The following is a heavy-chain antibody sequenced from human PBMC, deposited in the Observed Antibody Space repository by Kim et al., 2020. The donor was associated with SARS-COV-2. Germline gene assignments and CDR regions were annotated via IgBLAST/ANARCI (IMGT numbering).Heavy chain of an antibody. D-gene: IGHD3-22*01. CDR1: GGSFSGYY. V-gene: IGHV4-34*01. J-gene: IGHJ5*02. CDR2: INHSGST. Sequence: SETLSLTCAVYGGSFSGYYWSWIRQPPGKGLEWIGEINHSGSTNYNPSLKSRVTISVDTSKNQFSLKLSSVPAADTAVYYCARGFNYYDSSGYYYDWFDAWGQGTLVTVSS. CDR3: ARGFNYYDSSGYYYDWFDA.